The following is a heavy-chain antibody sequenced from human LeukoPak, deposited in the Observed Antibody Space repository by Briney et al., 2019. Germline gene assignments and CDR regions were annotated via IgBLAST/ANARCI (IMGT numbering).Heavy chain of an antibody. D-gene: IGHD1-26*01. J-gene: IGHJ4*02. CDR1: GFTFSTYA. CDR3: ANAYRGKYYYYDY. CDR2: ISGGGGST. V-gene: IGHV3-23*01. Sequence: GGSLRLSCAASGFTFSTYAMSWVRQAPGKGLGWVSAISGGGGSTNYADSVKGRFTISRDNSKNTLYLEINSLRAEDTAVYYCANAYRGKYYYYDYWGQGTLVTVSS.